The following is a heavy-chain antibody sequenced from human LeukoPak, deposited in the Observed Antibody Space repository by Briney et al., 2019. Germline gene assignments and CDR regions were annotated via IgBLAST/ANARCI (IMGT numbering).Heavy chain of an antibody. CDR2: ISSSSSYI. Sequence: PGGSLRLSCAASGFTFSSYSMNWVRQAPGKGLEWVSSISSSSSYIYYADSVKGRFTISRDNAKNSLYLQMNSLRAEDTAVYYCARDVTLGRYYYYYYMDVWGKGTTVTISS. D-gene: IGHD3-16*01. CDR3: ARDVTLGRYYYYYYMDV. V-gene: IGHV3-21*01. J-gene: IGHJ6*03. CDR1: GFTFSSYS.